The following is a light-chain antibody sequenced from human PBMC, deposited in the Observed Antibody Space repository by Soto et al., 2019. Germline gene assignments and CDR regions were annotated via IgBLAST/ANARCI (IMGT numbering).Light chain of an antibody. J-gene: IGLJ3*02. V-gene: IGLV7-43*01. Sequence: QAVVTQEPSLTVSPEGTVTLTCASSTGAVTSGNYPSWFQQKPGQTPRTLIYTTNSRHSWTPARFSGSLLGGKAALTLSGVQPEDEAEYYCLLYYGGAQLVFGGGTKLTVL. CDR1: TGAVTSGNY. CDR3: LLYYGGAQLV. CDR2: TTN.